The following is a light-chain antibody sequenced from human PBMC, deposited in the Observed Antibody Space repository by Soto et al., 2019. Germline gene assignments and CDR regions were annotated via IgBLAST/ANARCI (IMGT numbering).Light chain of an antibody. CDR3: MQALQIPWT. CDR1: QSLLHNDGYNF. CDR2: LGS. J-gene: IGKJ1*01. Sequence: DIVMTQSPLSLPVTPGEPASISCRSSQSLLHNDGYNFWGWYLQKPGQSPQLLIYLGSNRASGVPDRFSGSGSGTDFTLKISRVEADDVGVYYCMQALQIPWTFGQGPKVEIK. V-gene: IGKV2-28*01.